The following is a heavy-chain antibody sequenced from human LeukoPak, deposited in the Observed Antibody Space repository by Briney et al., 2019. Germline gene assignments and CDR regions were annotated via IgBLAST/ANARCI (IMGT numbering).Heavy chain of an antibody. J-gene: IGHJ4*02. Sequence: GGSLRLSCAASGFTFSSYAMSWVRQAPGKGLEWVSAISGSGGSTYYADSVKGRFTISRDYSKNTLYLQMNSLRAEDTAVYYCAKDLIPGYYGSGSYRLGGFDYWGQGTLVTVSS. D-gene: IGHD3-10*01. CDR1: GFTFSSYA. V-gene: IGHV3-23*01. CDR3: AKDLIPGYYGSGSYRLGGFDY. CDR2: ISGSGGST.